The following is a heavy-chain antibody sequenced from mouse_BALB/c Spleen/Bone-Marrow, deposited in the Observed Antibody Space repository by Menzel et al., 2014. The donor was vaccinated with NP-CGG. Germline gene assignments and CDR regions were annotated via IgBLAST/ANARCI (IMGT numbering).Heavy chain of an antibody. Sequence: EVQLQQSGGGLVQPGGSRKLSCAASGFTFSSFGMHWVRQAPEKGLEWVAYISSGSTAICYADKVEGRFTISRDNPRNTLFLQMTSLRSEDTAMYYCARGGNWDDFDVWGAGTTVTVSS. CDR3: ARGGNWDDFDV. CDR2: ISSGSTAI. D-gene: IGHD4-1*01. V-gene: IGHV5-17*02. J-gene: IGHJ1*01. CDR1: GFTFSSFG.